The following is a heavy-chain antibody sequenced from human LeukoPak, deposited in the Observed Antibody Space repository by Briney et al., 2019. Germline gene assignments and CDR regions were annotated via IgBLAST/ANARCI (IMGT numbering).Heavy chain of an antibody. CDR1: GGSFSGYY. CDR3: ARGPYDSSGYGSDY. CDR2: INHSGST. J-gene: IGHJ4*02. D-gene: IGHD3-22*01. V-gene: IGHV4-34*01. Sequence: SETLSLTCAVYGGSFSGYYWSWIRQPPGKGLEWIGEINHSGSTNYNPSLKSRVTISVDTSKNQFSLKLSSVTAADTAVYYCARGPYDSSGYGSDYWGQGTLVTVSS.